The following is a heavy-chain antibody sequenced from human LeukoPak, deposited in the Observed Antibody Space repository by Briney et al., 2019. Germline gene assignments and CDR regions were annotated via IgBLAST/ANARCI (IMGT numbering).Heavy chain of an antibody. CDR1: GYTFTSYA. J-gene: IGHJ5*02. D-gene: IGHD3-3*01. CDR2: INAGNGNT. CDR3: VRSGVARGWFDP. V-gene: IGHV1-3*01. Sequence: ASVKVSCKASGYTFTSYAMHWVRQAPGQRLEWMGWINAGNGNTKYSQKFQGRVTITRDTSASTAYMELSSLRSEDTAVYYCVRSGVARGWFDPWGQGTLVTVSS.